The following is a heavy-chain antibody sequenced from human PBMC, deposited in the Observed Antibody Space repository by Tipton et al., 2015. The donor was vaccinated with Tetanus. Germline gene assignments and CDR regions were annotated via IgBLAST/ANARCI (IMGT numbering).Heavy chain of an antibody. Sequence: VKPSETLSLTCTVSGGSISSSSYYWGWIRQPPGKGLEWIGSIYYSGSTYYNPSLKSRVTISVDTSKNQFSLKLSSVTAADTAVYYCARLRPTRGDFDYWGQGTLVTVSS. CDR2: IYYSGST. CDR1: GGSISSSSYY. CDR3: ARLRPTRGDFDY. V-gene: IGHV4-39*01. J-gene: IGHJ4*02. D-gene: IGHD4-17*01.